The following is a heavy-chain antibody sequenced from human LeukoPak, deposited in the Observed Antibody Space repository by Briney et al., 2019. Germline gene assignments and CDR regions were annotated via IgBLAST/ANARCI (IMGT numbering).Heavy chain of an antibody. CDR1: GFIFRSNG. J-gene: IGHJ4*02. Sequence: GRSLRLSCAASGFIFRSNGMHWVRQAPGKGLEWLAVIWHDGSNQYYADSVKGRFTISRDNSKNTLYLQMNSLRVEDTAVYYCVRDGSDYDLDYWGQGTLVTVSS. V-gene: IGHV3-33*01. CDR2: IWHDGSNQ. D-gene: IGHD4-17*01. CDR3: VRDGSDYDLDY.